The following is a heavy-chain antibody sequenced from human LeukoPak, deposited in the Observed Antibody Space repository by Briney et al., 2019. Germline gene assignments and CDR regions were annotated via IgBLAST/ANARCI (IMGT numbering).Heavy chain of an antibody. Sequence: GSLRLSCAASGFTFDDYTMHWVRQAPGKGLEWVSLISWDGGSTYYADSVKGRFTISRDNSKNSLYLQMNSLRTEDTALYYCAKDAPTRYYYDSSGYYPTEYFQHWGQGTLVTVSS. D-gene: IGHD3-22*01. CDR1: GFTFDDYT. CDR3: AKDAPTRYYYDSSGYYPTEYFQH. V-gene: IGHV3-43*01. J-gene: IGHJ1*01. CDR2: ISWDGGST.